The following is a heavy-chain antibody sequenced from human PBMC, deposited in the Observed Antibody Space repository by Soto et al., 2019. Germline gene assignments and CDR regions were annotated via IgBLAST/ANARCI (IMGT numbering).Heavy chain of an antibody. D-gene: IGHD2-15*01. J-gene: IGHJ4*02. Sequence: PGGSLRLSCAASGFSISSYSVNWVRQAPGKGLEWVSSISNFGSYIYYADSVKCRFTISRDNAKNSLYLQMNSLRAEDTAVYYCARDLIGYCSGGICYSGYYFDYWGLRALVTVSS. CDR2: ISNFGSYI. V-gene: IGHV3-21*01. CDR1: GFSISSYS. CDR3: ARDLIGYCSGGICYSGYYFDY.